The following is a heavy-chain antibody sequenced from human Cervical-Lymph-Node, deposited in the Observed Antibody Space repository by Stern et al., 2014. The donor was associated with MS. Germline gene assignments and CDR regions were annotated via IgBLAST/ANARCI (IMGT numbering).Heavy chain of an antibody. CDR1: GFTFSQSA. J-gene: IGHJ5*02. CDR2: VVVVNGDT. V-gene: IGHV1-58*01. D-gene: IGHD3-3*01. Sequence: QLVQSGPEVKNPGTSVKVSCKASGFTFSQSAVQWLRQARGNRLEWIWWVVVVNGDTNYAPKIQERVAITRDKFTSTAYLELSSLTSEDTAIYYCASERYTYYDDQRPPGGFDPWGQGTLVTVSS. CDR3: ASERYTYYDDQRPPGGFDP.